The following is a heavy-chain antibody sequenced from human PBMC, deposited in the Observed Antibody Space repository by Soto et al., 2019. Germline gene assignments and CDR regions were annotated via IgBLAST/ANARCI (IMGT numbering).Heavy chain of an antibody. D-gene: IGHD6-19*01. J-gene: IGHJ4*02. Sequence: SETLSLTCTVSGGSFSIYYWSWIRQPPGKGLEWIGYIYYSGSTNYNPSLKSRVTISVDTSKNQFSLKLSSVTAADTAVYYCARKIAVDGKGFDYWGQGTLVTVSS. V-gene: IGHV4-59*08. CDR2: IYYSGST. CDR3: ARKIAVDGKGFDY. CDR1: GGSFSIYY.